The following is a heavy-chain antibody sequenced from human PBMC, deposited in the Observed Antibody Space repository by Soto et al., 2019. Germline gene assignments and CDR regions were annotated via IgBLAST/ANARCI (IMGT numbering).Heavy chain of an antibody. CDR1: AFTVSSND. D-gene: IGHD2-2*01. CDR2: IYSSGST. J-gene: IGHJ4*02. Sequence: EVQLVESGGGLIQPGGSLRLSCAASAFTVSSNDMSWVRQAPGKGLEWVSLIYSSGSTHYADSVKGRFTIARDNSKNTVHLQRNSLSAEDTAVYYCARRPRNSNCAYWGQGTLVTVSS. CDR3: ARRPRNSNCAY. V-gene: IGHV3-53*01.